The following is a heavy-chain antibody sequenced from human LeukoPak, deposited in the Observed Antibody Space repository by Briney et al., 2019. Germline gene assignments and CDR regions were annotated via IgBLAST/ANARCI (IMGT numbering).Heavy chain of an antibody. CDR3: ASRRSRFGELLYFDY. D-gene: IGHD3-10*01. J-gene: IGHJ4*02. V-gene: IGHV1-69*06. CDR1: GGTFSSYA. Sequence: ASVKVSCKASGGTFSSYAISWVRQAPGQGLEGMGGIIPIFGTANYAQKFQGRVTITADKSTSTAYMELSSLRSEDTAVYYCASRRSRFGELLYFDYWGQGTLVTVSS. CDR2: IIPIFGTA.